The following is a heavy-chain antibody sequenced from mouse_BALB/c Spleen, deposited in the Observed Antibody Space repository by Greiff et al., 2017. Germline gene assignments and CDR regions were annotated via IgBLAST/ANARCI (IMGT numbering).Heavy chain of an antibody. Sequence: EVKLVESGGGLVQPGGSRKLSCAASGFTFSSFGMHWVRQAPEKGLEWVAYISSGSSTIYYADTVKGRFTISRDNPKNTLFLQMTSLRSEDTAMYYCARSGNWGEGGYWGQGTTLTVSS. CDR3: ARSGNWGEGGY. CDR1: GFTFSSFG. CDR2: ISSGSSTI. D-gene: IGHD4-1*01. J-gene: IGHJ2*01. V-gene: IGHV5-17*02.